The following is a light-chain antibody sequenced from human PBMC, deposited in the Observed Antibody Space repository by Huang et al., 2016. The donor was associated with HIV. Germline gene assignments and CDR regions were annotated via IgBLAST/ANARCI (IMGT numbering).Light chain of an antibody. CDR1: QSVSSY. J-gene: IGKJ4*01. V-gene: IGKV3-11*01. CDR3: QQRSNWRIT. CDR2: DAS. Sequence: EIVLTQSPATLSLSPGERATLSCRASQSVSSYLAWYQQKPGQAPRLLIDDASSRATGIPARLSGSGSGTDFTLTISSLEPEDFAVYYCQQRSNWRITFGGGTKVEIK.